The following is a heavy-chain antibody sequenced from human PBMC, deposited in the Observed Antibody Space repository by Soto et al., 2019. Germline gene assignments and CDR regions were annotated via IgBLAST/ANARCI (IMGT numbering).Heavy chain of an antibody. V-gene: IGHV1-69*13. Sequence: SVKVSCKXSGDTFSNYAICWVRQAPGQGLEWIGGIIPILGSANYAQKFQGRVTISADGSTNTANLELSSLRSEDTAVYYCARFKVGTATDYYYGMDVWGQGTTVTVS. CDR3: ARFKVGTATDYYYGMDV. CDR2: IIPILGSA. J-gene: IGHJ6*02. CDR1: GDTFSNYA. D-gene: IGHD1-26*01.